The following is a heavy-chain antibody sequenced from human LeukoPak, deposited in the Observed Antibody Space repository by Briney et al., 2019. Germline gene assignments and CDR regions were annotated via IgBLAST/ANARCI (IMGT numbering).Heavy chain of an antibody. V-gene: IGHV3-9*01. Sequence: PGGSLRLSCAASGFTFDDYAMHWVRQAPGKGLEWVSGISWNSGSIGYADSVKGRFTISRDNAKNSLYLQMNSLRAEDTAVYYCAKDEGLGGNGYWGQGTLVTVSS. CDR2: ISWNSGSI. CDR3: AKDEGLGGNGY. CDR1: GFTFDDYA. J-gene: IGHJ4*02. D-gene: IGHD3/OR15-3a*01.